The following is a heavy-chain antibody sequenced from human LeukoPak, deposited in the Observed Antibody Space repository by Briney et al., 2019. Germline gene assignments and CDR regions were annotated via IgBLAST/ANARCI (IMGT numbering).Heavy chain of an antibody. CDR3: ARLHSAIYYGDAFDI. D-gene: IGHD1-26*01. V-gene: IGHV3-7*03. J-gene: IGHJ3*02. Sequence: PGGSLRLSCAASGFTVSSNYMTWVRQAPGKGLEWVAKIKEDGSEKYYEDSVKGRFTVSRDNVKNSLFLQMNSLRAEDTAAYYCARLHSAIYYGDAFDIWGQGTMVTVSP. CDR2: IKEDGSEK. CDR1: GFTVSSNY.